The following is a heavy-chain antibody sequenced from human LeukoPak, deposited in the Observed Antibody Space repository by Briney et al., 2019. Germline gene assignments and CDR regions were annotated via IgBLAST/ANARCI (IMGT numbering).Heavy chain of an antibody. CDR3: AKDQQFIYYDSSGYYDM. J-gene: IGHJ4*02. CDR1: GSSFSTYG. D-gene: IGHD3-22*01. V-gene: IGHV3-30*02. CDR2: IRYDGSNK. Sequence: GGSLRLSCAPAGSSFSTYGMGWGRQAPRKGLGWVAFIRYDGSNKYYADSVKGRFTISRDNSKNTLYLQMNSLRAEDTPEYYGAKDQQFIYYDSSGYYDMWGQGTLVTVSS.